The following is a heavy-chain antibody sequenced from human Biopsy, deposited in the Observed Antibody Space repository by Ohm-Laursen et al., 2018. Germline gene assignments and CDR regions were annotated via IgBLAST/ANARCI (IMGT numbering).Heavy chain of an antibody. D-gene: IGHD1-26*01. J-gene: IGHJ4*02. CDR2: IIPIFGTA. CDR3: ARDALGGGSYRFFY. CDR1: GYTFTSPD. Sequence: SVKASCKASGYTFTSPDINWVRQAPGQGLEWLGGIIPIFGTANYAQKFQGRVTITADESTSTAYMELSSLRSDDTAVYYCARDALGGGSYRFFYWGQGSLVTVSS. V-gene: IGHV1-69*13.